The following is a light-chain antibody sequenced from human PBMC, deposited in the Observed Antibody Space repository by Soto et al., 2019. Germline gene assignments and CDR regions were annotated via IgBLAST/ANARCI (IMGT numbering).Light chain of an antibody. Sequence: EIVFTQSPGTLSLSPGERATLSCRASQSVSSSYLAWYQQKPGQAPRLLSYGASSRATGIPDRFSGSGSGTEFTLTISRLEPEDFAVYYCQQYGSSPLTFGGGTKVDIK. CDR2: GAS. J-gene: IGKJ4*01. CDR1: QSVSSSY. CDR3: QQYGSSPLT. V-gene: IGKV3-20*01.